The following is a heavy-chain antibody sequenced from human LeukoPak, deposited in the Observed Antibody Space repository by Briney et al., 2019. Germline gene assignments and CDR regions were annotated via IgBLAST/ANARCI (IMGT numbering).Heavy chain of an antibody. CDR2: NYYNGGS. J-gene: IGHJ5*02. Sequence: PSEPLSLTCTACGASISSYYWNGIRQPPRKGLEGSGDNYYNGGSNFNPSPKNRGTITVETSKKHFSLKLSSVTAADTAVYYCARESRPQVAATAYNWFDPWGQGTLVTVSS. CDR3: ARESRPQVAATAYNWFDP. D-gene: IGHD2-15*01. V-gene: IGHV4-59*01. CDR1: GASISSYY.